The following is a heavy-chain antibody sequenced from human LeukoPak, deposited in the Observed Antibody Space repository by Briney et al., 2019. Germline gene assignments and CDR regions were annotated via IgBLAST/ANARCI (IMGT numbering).Heavy chain of an antibody. D-gene: IGHD3-10*01. Sequence: GASVKVSCKVSGYTLTELSMHWVRQAPGKGLEWMGGFDPEDGETIYAQKFQGRVTMTEDTSTDTAYMELSSLRAEDTAVYYCAKDIFTRSGSYYNPHIWGQGTLVTVSS. CDR2: FDPEDGET. CDR3: AKDIFTRSGSYYNPHI. V-gene: IGHV1-24*01. J-gene: IGHJ3*02. CDR1: GYTLTELS.